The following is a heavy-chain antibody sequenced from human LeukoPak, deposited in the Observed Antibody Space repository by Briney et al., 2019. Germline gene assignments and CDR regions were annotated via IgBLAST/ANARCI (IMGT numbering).Heavy chain of an antibody. J-gene: IGHJ4*02. V-gene: IGHV4-39*01. CDR1: GGSISSSNYY. Sequence: SETLSLTCTVSGGSISSSNYYWGWIRQPPGKGLEWIASSGSTYYSLSLKSRVTISVDTSKNQFSLKMSSVIAADTAVYYCASLLTYFDYWGQGTLVTVSS. D-gene: IGHD3-9*01. CDR3: ASLLTYFDY. CDR2: SGST.